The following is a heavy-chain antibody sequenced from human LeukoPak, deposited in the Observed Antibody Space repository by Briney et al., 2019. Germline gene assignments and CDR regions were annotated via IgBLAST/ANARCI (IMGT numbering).Heavy chain of an antibody. CDR1: GGSISSYY. Sequence: PSETLSLTCTVSGGSISSYYWSWIRQPPGKGLEWIGYIYYSGSTNYNPSLKSRLTISVDTSKNQLFLKLTSVTAADTSVYYCGREVRIPLRPIDYWGQGTLVTVSS. J-gene: IGHJ4*02. CDR2: IYYSGST. D-gene: IGHD3-10*01. CDR3: GREVRIPLRPIDY. V-gene: IGHV4-59*12.